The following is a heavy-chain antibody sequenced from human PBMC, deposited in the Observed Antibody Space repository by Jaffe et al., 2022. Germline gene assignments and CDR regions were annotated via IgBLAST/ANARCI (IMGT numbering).Heavy chain of an antibody. CDR1: GGSISSSSYY. Sequence: QLQLQESGPGLVKPSETLSLTCTVSGGSISSSSYYWGWIRQPPGKGLEWIGSIYYSGSTYYNPSLKSRVTISVDTSKNQFSLKLSSVTAADTAVYYCARRGHYDYIWGSYPQDYYYYMDVWGKGTTVTVSS. CDR2: IYYSGST. CDR3: ARRGHYDYIWGSYPQDYYYYMDV. J-gene: IGHJ6*03. V-gene: IGHV4-39*01. D-gene: IGHD3-16*02.